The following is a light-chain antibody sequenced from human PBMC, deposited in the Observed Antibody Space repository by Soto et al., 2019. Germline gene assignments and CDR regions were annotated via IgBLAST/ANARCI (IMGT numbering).Light chain of an antibody. CDR3: QERAGWPPWT. CDR1: QAVNTR. Sequence: EIVLTQSPATLSSFPGDRVTLSCRASQAVNTRLAWYQHKPGQAPRLLIYLASNRAAGVPARFSGSGSGTDFTLTISDVEPEDFAVYYCQERAGWPPWTFGQGTKVDIK. J-gene: IGKJ1*01. CDR2: LAS. V-gene: IGKV3-11*01.